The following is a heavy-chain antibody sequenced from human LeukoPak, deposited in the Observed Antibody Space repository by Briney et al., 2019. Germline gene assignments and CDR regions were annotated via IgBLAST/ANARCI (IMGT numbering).Heavy chain of an antibody. J-gene: IGHJ4*02. D-gene: IGHD1-14*01. V-gene: IGHV3-30*18. CDR2: ISYDGGRK. CDR3: AKDRSTTWAFDY. Sequence: GRSLRLSCAASGFTFSSSGMHWVRQAPGKGQAWVSFISYDGGRKYYADPVKGRFTISRDNSKDTLYLQMNSLTADDTAVYYCAKDRSTTWAFDYWGPGTLVTVSS. CDR1: GFTFSSSG.